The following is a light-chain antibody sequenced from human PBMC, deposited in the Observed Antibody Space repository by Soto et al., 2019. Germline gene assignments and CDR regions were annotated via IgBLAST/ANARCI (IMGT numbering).Light chain of an antibody. J-gene: IGKJ1*01. CDR1: QGISSY. Sequence: IWMTQSPSLLSASTGDRVTISCRMSQGISSYLAWYQQKPGKAPKLLIYKASTLKSGVPSRFSGSGSGTEFTLTISSLQPDDFATYYCQHYNSYSEAFGQGTKVDIK. V-gene: IGKV1D-8*02. CDR3: QHYNSYSEA. CDR2: KAS.